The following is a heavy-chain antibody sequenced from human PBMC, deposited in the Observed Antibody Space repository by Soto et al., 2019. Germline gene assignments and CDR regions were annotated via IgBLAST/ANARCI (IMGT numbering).Heavy chain of an antibody. CDR2: ISYDGSNK. CDR1: GFTFSSYG. V-gene: IGHV3-30*18. D-gene: IGHD6-6*01. J-gene: IGHJ4*02. Sequence: PRLSCAASGFTFSSYGMHWVRQAPGKGLEWVAVISYDGSNKYYADSVKGRFTISRDNSKNTLYLQMNSLRAEDTAVYYCAKDLARLTFFDYWGQGTLVTVSS. CDR3: AKDLARLTFFDY.